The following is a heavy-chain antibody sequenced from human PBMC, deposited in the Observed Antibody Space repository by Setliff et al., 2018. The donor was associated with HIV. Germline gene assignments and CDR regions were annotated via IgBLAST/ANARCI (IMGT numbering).Heavy chain of an antibody. Sequence: KPSETLSLTCTVSGGSISRGGYYWSWIRQHPGKGLEWIGYIYYSGSTYYNPSLKSLVTISVDTSKNQFSLKLSSVTAADTAVYYCARECVVPAAGRHRWFDPWGQGTLVTVSS. CDR1: GGSISRGGYY. V-gene: IGHV4-31*01. CDR2: IYYSGST. J-gene: IGHJ5*02. CDR3: ARECVVPAAGRHRWFDP. D-gene: IGHD2-2*01.